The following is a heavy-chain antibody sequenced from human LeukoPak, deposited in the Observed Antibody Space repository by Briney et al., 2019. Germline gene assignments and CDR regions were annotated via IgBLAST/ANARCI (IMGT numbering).Heavy chain of an antibody. V-gene: IGHV4-59*08. D-gene: IGHD4-17*01. CDR3: ARHYYGDVYYFDF. J-gene: IGHJ4*02. CDR2: FYYSGTS. CDR1: DGSISDWY. Sequence: PSETLSPTCTVTDGSISDWYWSWIRQSPGKGLEWIAYFYYSGTSRYNPSLKSRVTVSGDTSKNQFSLKLTSVTAADTAVYYCARHYYGDVYYFDFWGQGTLVTVSS.